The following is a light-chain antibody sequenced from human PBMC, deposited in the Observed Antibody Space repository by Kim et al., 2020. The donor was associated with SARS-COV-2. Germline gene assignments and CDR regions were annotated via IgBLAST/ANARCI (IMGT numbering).Light chain of an antibody. Sequence: EIVLTQSPGTLSLSPGERATLSCRASQSVSSTYLAWYQQQPGQAPRFLLYGASNRATGIPDRFSGSGSGTDFTLTISRLEPEDFAVYYCQQYGTSPYTFGQGTKLEI. V-gene: IGKV3-20*01. CDR1: QSVSSTY. J-gene: IGKJ2*01. CDR2: GAS. CDR3: QQYGTSPYT.